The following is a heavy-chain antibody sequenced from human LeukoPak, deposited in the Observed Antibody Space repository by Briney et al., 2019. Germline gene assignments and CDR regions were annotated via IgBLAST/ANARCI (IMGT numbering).Heavy chain of an antibody. D-gene: IGHD2-2*01. J-gene: IGHJ3*02. V-gene: IGHV4-34*01. CDR3: ARGSVNYCSSTSCSGAFDI. CDR1: GGSFSGYY. CDR2: INHSGST. Sequence: SDTLSLTCAVYGGSFSGYYWSWIRQPPGKGLEWIGEINHSGSTNYNPSLKSRVTISVDTSKNQFSLKLSSVTAADTAVYYCARGSVNYCSSTSCSGAFDIWGQGTMVTVSS.